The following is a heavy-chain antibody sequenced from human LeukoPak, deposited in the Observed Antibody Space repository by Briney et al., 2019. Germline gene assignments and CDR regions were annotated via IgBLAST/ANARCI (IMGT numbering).Heavy chain of an antibody. CDR3: ARVRYSSSWYFVVGGGYHYHTRRGAFDI. CDR1: GFTFSDYY. V-gene: IGHV3-11*01. J-gene: IGHJ3*02. CDR2: ISSSGSTI. D-gene: IGHD6-13*01. Sequence: GGSLRLSCAASGFTFSDYYMSWIRQAPGKGLEWVSYISSSGSTIYYADSVKGRFTISRDNTKNSLYLQMNSLRAEDTAVYYCARVRYSSSWYFVVGGGYHYHTRRGAFDIWGQGTMVTVSS.